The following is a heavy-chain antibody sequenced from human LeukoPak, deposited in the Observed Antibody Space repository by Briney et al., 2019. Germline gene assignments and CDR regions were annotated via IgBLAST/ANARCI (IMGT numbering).Heavy chain of an antibody. CDR3: ARQVTFGYAYAYYFDY. CDR2: FHYSGSN. D-gene: IGHD3-16*01. Sequence: TSETLSLTCAVYGGSFSGYYWSWIRQPPGKGLEWIGNFHYSGSNSYNPSLKSRVTISVDTSKNQFSLRLSSVTAADTAVYYCARQVTFGYAYAYYFDYWGQGTLVTVSS. J-gene: IGHJ4*02. V-gene: IGHV4-34*01. CDR1: GGSFSGYY.